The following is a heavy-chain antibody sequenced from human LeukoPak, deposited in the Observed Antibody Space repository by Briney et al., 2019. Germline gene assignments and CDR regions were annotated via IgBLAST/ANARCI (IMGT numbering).Heavy chain of an antibody. V-gene: IGHV3-33*01. CDR3: ARHGDYRAFDI. D-gene: IGHD4-17*01. J-gene: IGHJ3*02. CDR1: GFTFSSYG. Sequence: PGRSLRLSCAASGFTFSSYGMHWVRQAPGKGLEWVAVIWYDGSNKYYADSVKGRFTISRDNSKNTLYLQMNSLRAEDTAVYYCARHGDYRAFDIRGQGTMVTVSS. CDR2: IWYDGSNK.